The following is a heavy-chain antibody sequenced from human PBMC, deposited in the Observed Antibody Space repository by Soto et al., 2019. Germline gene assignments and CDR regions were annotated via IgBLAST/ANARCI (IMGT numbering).Heavy chain of an antibody. CDR2: INRDGSST. J-gene: IGHJ4*02. D-gene: IGHD1-1*01. V-gene: IGHV3-74*01. CDR3: AREIVTTGEYYFDS. Sequence: GGSLRLSCAASGFSFRSYWMHWVRQAPGKGLVWVSRINRDGSSTSYADSVKGRVTTSRDTAKNTLYLQMNSLRAEDTAVYYCAREIVTTGEYYFDSWGQGTLVTVSS. CDR1: GFSFRSYW.